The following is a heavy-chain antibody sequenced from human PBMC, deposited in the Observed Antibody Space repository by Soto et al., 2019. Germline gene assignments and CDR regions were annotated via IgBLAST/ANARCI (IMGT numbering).Heavy chain of an antibody. Sequence: WASVKVSCKASGYIFTAYSMHWVRQAPGQGLEWLGWTNPNSGDTIYAQKFQDRVTMTCDTSVSTAYLELSSLSSDDTALYYCAREASAVVSLDYWGQGTLVTVSS. D-gene: IGHD2-15*01. V-gene: IGHV1-2*02. J-gene: IGHJ4*02. CDR3: AREASAVVSLDY. CDR2: TNPNSGDT. CDR1: GYIFTAYS.